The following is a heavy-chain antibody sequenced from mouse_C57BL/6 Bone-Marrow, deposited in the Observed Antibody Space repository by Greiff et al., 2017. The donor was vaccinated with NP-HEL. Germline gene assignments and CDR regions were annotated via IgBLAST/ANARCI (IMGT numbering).Heavy chain of an antibody. J-gene: IGHJ3*01. V-gene: IGHV5-6*02. CDR2: ISSGGSYT. D-gene: IGHD1-1*01. CDR3: ARRPSSFYYYGSSPFAY. Sequence: EVNVVESGGDLVKPGGSLKLSCAASGFTFSSYGMSWVRQTPDKRLEWVATISSGGSYTYYPDSVKGRFTISRDNAKNTLYLQMSSLKSEDTAMYYCARRPSSFYYYGSSPFAYWGQGTLVTVSA. CDR1: GFTFSSYG.